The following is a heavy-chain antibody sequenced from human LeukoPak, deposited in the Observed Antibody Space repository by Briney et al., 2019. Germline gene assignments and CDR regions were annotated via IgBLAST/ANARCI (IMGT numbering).Heavy chain of an antibody. CDR3: AKDIYPGIFDP. D-gene: IGHD2-2*02. Sequence: TGGSLRLSCAASGFTLSSYNMNWVRQAPGKGLEWVSSITSSSTYIYYADSVKGRFTMSRDNAKNSVYLEMNSLRAEDTAVYYCAKDIYPGIFDPWGQGTLVTVSS. CDR2: ITSSSTYI. J-gene: IGHJ5*02. CDR1: GFTLSSYN. V-gene: IGHV3-21*01.